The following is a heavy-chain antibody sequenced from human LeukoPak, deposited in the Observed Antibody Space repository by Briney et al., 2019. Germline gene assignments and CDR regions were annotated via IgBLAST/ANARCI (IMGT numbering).Heavy chain of an antibody. D-gene: IGHD3-3*01. CDR1: GGSFSGYY. CDR3: ARLPSYYDFWSGYLFDY. CDR2: INHSGSA. Sequence: SETLSLTCAVYGGSFSGYYWSWIRQPPGKGLEWIGKINHSGSANYNPSLKSRVTISVDTSKNQFSLKLSSVTAADTAVYYCARLPSYYDFWSGYLFDYWGQGTLVTVSS. J-gene: IGHJ4*02. V-gene: IGHV4-34*01.